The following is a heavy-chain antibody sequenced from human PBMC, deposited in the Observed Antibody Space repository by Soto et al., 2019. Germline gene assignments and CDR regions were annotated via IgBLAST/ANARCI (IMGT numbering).Heavy chain of an antibody. J-gene: IGHJ4*02. CDR1: GFIFGDYW. V-gene: IGHV3-7*05. CDR3: ARHHSGSYYCEF. Sequence: GGSLRLSCAASGFIFGDYWMSWIRQAPGKGLEWVANTRQDGGEKNFVDSVKGRFIISRDNAKNSLYLQMNSLRAEDTAVYYCARHHSGSYYCEFKGLGTLGIVSS. CDR2: TRQDGGEK. D-gene: IGHD1-26*01.